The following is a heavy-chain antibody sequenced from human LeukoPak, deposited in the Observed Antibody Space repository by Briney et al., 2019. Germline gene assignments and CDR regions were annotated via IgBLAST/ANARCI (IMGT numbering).Heavy chain of an antibody. D-gene: IGHD6-19*01. CDR3: ARDPKYSSGLDY. J-gene: IGHJ4*02. CDR1: GGTFSSYA. CDR2: IIPILGIA. V-gene: IGHV1-69*04. Sequence: SVEVSCKASGGTFSSYAISWVRQAPGQGLEWMGRIIPILGIANYAQKFQGRVTITADKSTSTAYMELSGLRSEDTAVYYCARDPKYSSGLDYWGQGTLVTVSS.